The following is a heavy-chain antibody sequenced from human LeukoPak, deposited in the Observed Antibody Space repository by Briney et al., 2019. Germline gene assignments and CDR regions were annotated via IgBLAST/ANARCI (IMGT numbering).Heavy chain of an antibody. CDR1: GGSISSYY. J-gene: IGHJ4*01. CDR3: ARHMGLGYTYFYPYFDY. Sequence: KPSETLSLTCTVSGGSISSYYWSWIRQPPGKGLEWIGYIYYSGSTNYNPSLKSRVTISVDTSKNQFSLKLSSVTAADTAVYYCARHMGLGYTYFYPYFDYWGQGTLVTVSS. D-gene: IGHD1-1*01. CDR2: IYYSGST. V-gene: IGHV4-59*08.